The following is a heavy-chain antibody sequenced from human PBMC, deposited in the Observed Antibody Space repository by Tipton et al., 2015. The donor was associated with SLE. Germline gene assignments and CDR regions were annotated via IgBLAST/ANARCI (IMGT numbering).Heavy chain of an antibody. CDR3: ARDTYELWSGDNWYFDL. CDR1: GFDVSSNY. CDR2: IYTDGST. Sequence: SLRLSCAASGFDVSSNYMTWVRQAPGKGLEWVSVIYTDGSTHSADSVKGRFTISRDISKNTLYLQMSSLRPDDTAVYFCARDTYELWSGDNWYFDLWGRGTLVTVSS. J-gene: IGHJ2*01. D-gene: IGHD3-3*01. V-gene: IGHV3-53*05.